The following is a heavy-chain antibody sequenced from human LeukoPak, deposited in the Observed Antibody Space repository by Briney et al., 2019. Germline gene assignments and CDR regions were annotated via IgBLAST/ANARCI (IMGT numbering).Heavy chain of an antibody. Sequence: SETLSLTCTVSGGSISSGPYFWSWIRQSPGQGLEWIGYIWPSGSTNYNPSLKSRVTISVDTSKNQFSLKLSSVTAADTAVYYCARSVTYWYFDLWGRGTLVTVSS. D-gene: IGHD4-17*01. CDR1: GGSISSGPYF. J-gene: IGHJ2*01. V-gene: IGHV4-4*09. CDR3: ARSVTYWYFDL. CDR2: IWPSGST.